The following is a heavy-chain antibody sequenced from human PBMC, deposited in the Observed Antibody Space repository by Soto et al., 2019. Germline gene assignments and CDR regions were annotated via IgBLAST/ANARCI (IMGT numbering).Heavy chain of an antibody. V-gene: IGHV4-31*03. Sequence: QVQLQESGPGLVKPSQTLSLTCTVSGGSISSGDYYWSWIRQHPGKGLEWIGYIYYSGSTYYNPSLKSRVTISVDTSKNQFSLKLRYVTAADTAVYYCARWWSGSRQGFDPWGQGTLVTVSS. J-gene: IGHJ5*02. CDR3: ARWWSGSRQGFDP. D-gene: IGHD3-3*01. CDR2: IYYSGST. CDR1: GGSISSGDYY.